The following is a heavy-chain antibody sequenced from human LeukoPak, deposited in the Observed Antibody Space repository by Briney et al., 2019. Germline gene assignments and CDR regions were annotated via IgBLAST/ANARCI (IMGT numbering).Heavy chain of an antibody. V-gene: IGHV1-46*01. CDR1: GYTFTSYY. J-gene: IGHJ4*02. CDR3: ARDLNSSPALSHFDY. D-gene: IGHD6-19*01. Sequence: ASVKVSCKASGYTFTSYYMHWVRQAPGQGLEWMGIINPIGGSTRYAQKFQGRVTMTRDTSTSTVYMELSSLRSEDTAVYYCARDLNSSPALSHFDYWGQGTLVTVSS. CDR2: INPIGGST.